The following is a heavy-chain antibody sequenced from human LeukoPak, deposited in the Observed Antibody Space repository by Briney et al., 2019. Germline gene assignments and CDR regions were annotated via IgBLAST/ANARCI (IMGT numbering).Heavy chain of an antibody. D-gene: IGHD3-22*01. CDR3: SRQVVGNDY. Sequence: PSETLSLTCAVYGESSFSSYYWSWIRQTPGGALEWIGEINHSGYTNYNPSLKSRVTLSIDTSKNQFSLRLNSVTAADTAVYYCSRQVVGNDYWGQRTLVTVSS. V-gene: IGHV4-34*01. CDR1: GESSFSSYY. CDR2: INHSGYT. J-gene: IGHJ4*02.